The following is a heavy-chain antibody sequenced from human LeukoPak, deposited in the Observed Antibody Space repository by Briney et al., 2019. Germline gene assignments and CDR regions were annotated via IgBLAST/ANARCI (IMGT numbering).Heavy chain of an antibody. J-gene: IGHJ4*02. Sequence: ASVKVSCKASGYTFTNYGISWVRQAPGQGLEWMGGIIPILGTANYAQKFQGRVTITADKSTSTAYMELSSLRSEDTAVYYCARARILPSDYWGQGTLVTVSS. D-gene: IGHD2-15*01. CDR3: ARARILPSDY. CDR1: GYTFTNYG. V-gene: IGHV1-69*10. CDR2: IIPILGTA.